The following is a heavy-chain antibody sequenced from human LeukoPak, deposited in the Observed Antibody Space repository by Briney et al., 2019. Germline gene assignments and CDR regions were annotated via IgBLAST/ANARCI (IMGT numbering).Heavy chain of an antibody. Sequence: GGSLRLSCAASGLTFSNYVMSWVRQAPGKGLEWVSTISGITGGIYHADSVKGRFTISRDDSKNTLFLQMNSLRAEDTAVYYCARVYETNGYLYWGQGSLVTVSS. D-gene: IGHD3-22*01. J-gene: IGHJ4*02. CDR2: ISGITGGI. V-gene: IGHV3-23*01. CDR1: GLTFSNYV. CDR3: ARVYETNGYLY.